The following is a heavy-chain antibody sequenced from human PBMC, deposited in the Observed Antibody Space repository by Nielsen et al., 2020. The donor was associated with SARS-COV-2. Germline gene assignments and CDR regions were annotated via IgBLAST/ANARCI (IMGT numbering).Heavy chain of an antibody. CDR3: ARAVVPRYYLDY. CDR1: GFTFINFA. Sequence: GESLKISCAGSGFTFINFAMTWVRQAPGQGLEWISYISGSGLTIYYADSVKGRFTISRDNAKNSLYLQMNGLRAEDTAVYYCARAVVPRYYLDYWGQGTLVSVSS. CDR2: ISGSGLTI. J-gene: IGHJ4*02. V-gene: IGHV3-48*03. D-gene: IGHD2-21*01.